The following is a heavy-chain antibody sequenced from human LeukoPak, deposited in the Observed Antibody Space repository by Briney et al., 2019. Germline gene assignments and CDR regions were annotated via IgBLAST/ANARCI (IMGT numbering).Heavy chain of an antibody. CDR2: ISSSSSYI. CDR3: AELGITMIGGV. J-gene: IGHJ6*04. D-gene: IGHD3-10*02. V-gene: IGHV3-21*01. CDR1: GFTFSSYS. Sequence: TPGGSLRLSCAASGFTFSSYSMNWVRQAPGKGLEWVSSISSSSSYIYYADSVRGRFTISRDNAKNSLYLQMNSLRAEDTAVYYCAELGITMIGGVWGKGTTVTISS.